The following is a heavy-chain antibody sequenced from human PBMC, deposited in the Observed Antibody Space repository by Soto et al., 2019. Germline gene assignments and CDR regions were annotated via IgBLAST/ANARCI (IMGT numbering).Heavy chain of an antibody. V-gene: IGHV1-2*04. J-gene: IGHJ6*02. D-gene: IGHD4-17*01. CDR3: ARGGMTTVTTVDYYGMDV. CDR1: GYTFTGYY. Sequence: QVQLVQSGAEVKKPGASVKVSCKASGYTFTGYYMHWVRQAPGQGLEWMGWINPNSGGTNYAQKFQGWVTMTRDTAISTAYMELSRLRSDDTAVYYCARGGMTTVTTVDYYGMDVWGQGTTVTVSS. CDR2: INPNSGGT.